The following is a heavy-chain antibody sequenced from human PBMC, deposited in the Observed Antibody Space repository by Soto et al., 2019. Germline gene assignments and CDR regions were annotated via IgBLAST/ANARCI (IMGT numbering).Heavy chain of an antibody. V-gene: IGHV1-3*01. CDR3: ARDTGDGTFDF. CDR2: INAGYGNT. CDR1: GYTFSSYA. D-gene: IGHD7-27*01. J-gene: IGHJ4*02. Sequence: QVHLVQSGAEVRKPGASVKVSCKASGYTFSSYAMHWVRQAPGQRLEGMGWINAGYGNTNSSQKFQDRVTISRDTSASTAYMELTSLRSEDTAVYYWARDTGDGTFDFWGQGTLVTVSA.